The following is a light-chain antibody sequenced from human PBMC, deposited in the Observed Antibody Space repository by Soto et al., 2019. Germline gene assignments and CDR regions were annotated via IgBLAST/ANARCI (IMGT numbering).Light chain of an antibody. J-gene: IGKJ1*01. CDR1: QSITSRY. CDR3: NQYGYSPPWT. Sequence: EIVLTQSPGTLSLSPGERATLFCRASQSITSRYLAWYQQKPGQAPRLLIYGVSGRATGIPDRFSGSGSGTDFTLTISRLEPEDFAVYYCNQYGYSPPWTFGQGTKVEIK. V-gene: IGKV3-20*01. CDR2: GVS.